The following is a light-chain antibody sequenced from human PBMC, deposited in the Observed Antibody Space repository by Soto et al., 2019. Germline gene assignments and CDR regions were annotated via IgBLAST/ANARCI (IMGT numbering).Light chain of an antibody. V-gene: IGKV3-20*01. J-gene: IGKJ1*01. Sequence: EIVMTQSPATLSVSPGERGTLSCRASQSISSSSLAWYQQKPGQAPRLLIYDASSRATGIPDRFSGSGSGTDFTLTISRLEPEDFAVYYCQQYGSSPRTFGQGTKVDI. CDR1: QSISSSS. CDR3: QQYGSSPRT. CDR2: DAS.